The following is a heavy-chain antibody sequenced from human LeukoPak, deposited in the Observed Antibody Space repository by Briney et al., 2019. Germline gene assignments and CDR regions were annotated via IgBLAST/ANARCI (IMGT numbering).Heavy chain of an antibody. CDR3: ARDRETYGSGSTWFDP. CDR2: IITLFGTS. Sequence: SVKVSCKASGGNFNNYAINWVRQAPGQGLEWMGGIITLFGTSHYAQKFQGRVTFMADKSTSTAYMELSSLRSEDTAVYYCARDRETYGSGSTWFDPWGQGTLVTVSS. D-gene: IGHD3-10*01. V-gene: IGHV1-69*06. CDR1: GGNFNNYA. J-gene: IGHJ5*02.